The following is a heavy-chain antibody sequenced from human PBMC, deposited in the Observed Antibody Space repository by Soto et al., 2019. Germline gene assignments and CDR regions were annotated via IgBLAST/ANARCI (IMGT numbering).Heavy chain of an antibody. CDR1: GESLKFYY. CDR2: INRSGST. D-gene: IGHD2-21*01. CDR3: ARRGVMIPGHQYMDV. V-gene: IGHV4-34*01. J-gene: IGHJ6*03. Sequence: PSETLSLTCAVFGESLKFYYWSWLRQSPGKGLEWIVEINRSGSTNYNPSLTSRVTMSMDTSKNQLSLKLTSVTAADTAIYYCARRGVMIPGHQYMDVWGKGTTVTVSS.